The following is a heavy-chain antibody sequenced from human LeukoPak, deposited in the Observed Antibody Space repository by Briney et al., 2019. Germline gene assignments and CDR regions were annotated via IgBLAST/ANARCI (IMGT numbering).Heavy chain of an antibody. D-gene: IGHD6-19*01. CDR1: GGSISSYY. V-gene: IGHV4-4*07. Sequence: PSETLSLTCTVSGGSISSYYWSWIRQPAGKGLEWIVRIYTSGSTNYNPSLKSRVTISVDKSKNQFSLKLSSVTAADTAVYYCARDRIAVAGQYFDYWGQGTLVSVSS. J-gene: IGHJ4*02. CDR2: IYTSGST. CDR3: ARDRIAVAGQYFDY.